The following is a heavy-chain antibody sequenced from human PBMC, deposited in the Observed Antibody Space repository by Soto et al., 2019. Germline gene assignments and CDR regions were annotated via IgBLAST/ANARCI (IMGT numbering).Heavy chain of an antibody. CDR1: GFTVSSNY. J-gene: IGHJ6*02. CDR3: ARDGYSSSWYGGPDYYYGMDV. D-gene: IGHD6-13*01. CDR2: IYSGGST. Sequence: GGSLRLSCAASGFTVSSNYMSWVRQAPGKGLEWVSVIYSGGSTYYADSVKGRFTISRDNSKNTLYLQMNSLRAEDTAVYYCARDGYSSSWYGGPDYYYGMDVWGQGTTVTVSS. V-gene: IGHV3-53*01.